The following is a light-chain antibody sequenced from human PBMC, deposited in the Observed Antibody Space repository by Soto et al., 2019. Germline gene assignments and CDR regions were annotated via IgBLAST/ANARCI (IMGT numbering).Light chain of an antibody. Sequence: DIQMTQSPSSLSASVGDRVTITCRASQSLGRRLTWYQQKPGEVPKLLIYETSNLQNGVPSRFSGSGSETDFTLTINSLQPEDFATYYCQQSFGPPYTFGQGTKLE. CDR3: QQSFGPPYT. CDR1: QSLGRR. CDR2: ETS. J-gene: IGKJ2*01. V-gene: IGKV1-39*01.